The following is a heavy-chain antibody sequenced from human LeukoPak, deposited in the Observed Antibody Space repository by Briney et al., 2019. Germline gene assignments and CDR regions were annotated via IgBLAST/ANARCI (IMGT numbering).Heavy chain of an antibody. CDR1: GGSFSGYY. Sequence: SETLSLTCAVYGGSFSGYYWSWIRQPPGKGLEWIGEINHSGSTNYNPSLKSRVTISVDTSKNQFSLKLSSVTAAETAVYYCARGPQCGYVSGGSCYAKFDYWGQGTLVTVSS. D-gene: IGHD2-15*01. V-gene: IGHV4-34*01. CDR2: INHSGST. J-gene: IGHJ4*02. CDR3: ARGPQCGYVSGGSCYAKFDY.